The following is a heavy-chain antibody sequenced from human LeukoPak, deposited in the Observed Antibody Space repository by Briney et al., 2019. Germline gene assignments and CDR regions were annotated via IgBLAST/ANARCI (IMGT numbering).Heavy chain of an antibody. V-gene: IGHV3-23*01. J-gene: IGHJ4*02. CDR2: ISGSGDGA. CDR1: GFTFSSYA. D-gene: IGHD6-19*01. CDR3: AKVTWGSGLNDY. Sequence: PGRSLRLSCVASGFTFSSYAMSWVRQAPGKGLEWVSAISGSGDGAFYADFVKGRFTIFRDNAKSTLYLQMDSLTAEDTAIYYCAKVTWGSGLNDYWGQGTLVTVPS.